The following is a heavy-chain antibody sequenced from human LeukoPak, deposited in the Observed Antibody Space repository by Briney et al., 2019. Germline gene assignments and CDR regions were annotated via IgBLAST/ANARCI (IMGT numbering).Heavy chain of an antibody. CDR2: IIPIFGTA. CDR1: GGTFSSYA. V-gene: IGHV1-69*05. D-gene: IGHD5-24*01. CDR3: ARAGPVYGDGYKSTQDIDY. Sequence: ASVKVSCKASGGTFSSYAISWVRQAPGQGLEWMGGIIPIFGTANYAQKFQGRVTITTDESTSTAYMELSSLRSEDTAVYYCARAGPVYGDGYKSTQDIDYWGQGTLVTVSS. J-gene: IGHJ4*02.